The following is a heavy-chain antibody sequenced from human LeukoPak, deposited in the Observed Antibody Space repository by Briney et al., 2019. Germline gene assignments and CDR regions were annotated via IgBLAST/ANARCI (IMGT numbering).Heavy chain of an antibody. CDR1: GFSFSSYE. CDR2: ISSSGTTI. Sequence: GGSLRLSCAASGFSFSSYEMNWVRQAPGKGLEWVSYISSSGTTIYCVDSVKGRFTISRDNAKNSLYLQMNSLRAQDTAVYYCTRDRRFHSWGQGTLVTVSS. CDR3: TRDRRFHS. J-gene: IGHJ4*02. V-gene: IGHV3-48*03.